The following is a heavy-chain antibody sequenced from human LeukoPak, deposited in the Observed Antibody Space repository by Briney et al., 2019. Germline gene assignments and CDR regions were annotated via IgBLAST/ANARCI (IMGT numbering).Heavy chain of an antibody. CDR3: ARDKSITMVRGVISYGMDV. D-gene: IGHD3-10*01. V-gene: IGHV4-30-4*01. CDR1: GGSISSGDYY. Sequence: SETLSLTCTVSGGSISSGDYYWSWIRQPPGKGMEWIGYIYYSGSTYYNPSLKSRVTISVDTSKNQFSLKLSSVTAADTAVYYCARDKSITMVRGVISYGMDVWGQGTTVTVSS. J-gene: IGHJ6*02. CDR2: IYYSGST.